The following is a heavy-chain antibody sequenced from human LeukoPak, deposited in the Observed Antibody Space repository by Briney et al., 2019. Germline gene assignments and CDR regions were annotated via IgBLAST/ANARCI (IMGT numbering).Heavy chain of an antibody. CDR2: NSDRGSDR. V-gene: IGHV3-23*01. J-gene: IGHJ4*02. CDR1: QFTFINYG. CDR3: AKCGLLVYAITHFDY. Sequence: GSLRLSCPASQFTFINYGISWVRQPPGKGLARVSANSDRGSDRYYADSVKGRFSISTDNSNNTLYLQMISLRAEDTAVYYCAKCGLLVYAITHFDYWGQGALVTVSS. D-gene: IGHD2-8*01.